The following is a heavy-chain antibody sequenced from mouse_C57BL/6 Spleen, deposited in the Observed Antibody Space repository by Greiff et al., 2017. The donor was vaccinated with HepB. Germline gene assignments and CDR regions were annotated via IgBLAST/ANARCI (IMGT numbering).Heavy chain of an antibody. D-gene: IGHD2-4*01. V-gene: IGHV1-55*01. CDR1: GYTFTGYW. CDR3: ARGRLRRYFDV. J-gene: IGHJ1*03. Sequence: VQLQQPGAELVKPGASVKMSCKASGYTFTGYWITWVKQRPRQGLEWIGDIYPGSGSTNYNEKFKSKATLTVDTSSSTTYMQLSSLTSEDSAVYYCARGRLRRYFDVWGTGTTVTVSS. CDR2: IYPGSGST.